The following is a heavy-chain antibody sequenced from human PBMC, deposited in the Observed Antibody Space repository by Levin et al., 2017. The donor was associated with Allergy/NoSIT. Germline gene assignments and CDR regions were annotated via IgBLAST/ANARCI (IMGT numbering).Heavy chain of an antibody. CDR3: ARDEMVHEIQYYYGMDV. CDR1: GGSISNSYSYY. CDR2: IYYSGST. D-gene: IGHD2-8*01. J-gene: IGHJ6*02. V-gene: IGHV4-39*07. Sequence: ETLSLTCTVSGGSISNSYSYYWGWIRQPPGKGLEWIGNIYYSGSTYYNPSLKSRVTISVDTSKNQFSLKVSSVTAADTAVYYCARDEMVHEIQYYYGMDVWGQGTTVIVSS.